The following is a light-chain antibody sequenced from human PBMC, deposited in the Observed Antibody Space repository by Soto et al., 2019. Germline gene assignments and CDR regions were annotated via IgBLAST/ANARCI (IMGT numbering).Light chain of an antibody. CDR3: QHRSDWPPRLT. J-gene: IGKJ4*01. V-gene: IGKV3-11*01. CDR1: RSVSSY. CDR2: DAS. Sequence: EIVLTQSPATLSLSPGYRATLSSGASRSVSSYLAWYQQKPGQAPRLLIYDASYRATGIPARFSGSGPGTAFTLTISTLEPEDFAVYYCQHRSDWPPRLTFGGGTKVEIK.